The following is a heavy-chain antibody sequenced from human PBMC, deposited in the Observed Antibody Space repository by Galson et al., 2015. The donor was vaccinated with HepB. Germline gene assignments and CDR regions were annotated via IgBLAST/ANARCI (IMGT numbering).Heavy chain of an antibody. J-gene: IGHJ6*03. V-gene: IGHV4-59*08. CDR1: GGSISSYY. Sequence: LSLTCTVSGGSISSYYWSWIRQPPGKGLEWIGYIYYSGSTNYNPSLKSRVTISVDTSKNQFSLKLSSVTAAGTAVYYCARLLHGPHYYMDVWGKGTTVTVSS. CDR2: IYYSGST. CDR3: ARLLHGPHYYMDV.